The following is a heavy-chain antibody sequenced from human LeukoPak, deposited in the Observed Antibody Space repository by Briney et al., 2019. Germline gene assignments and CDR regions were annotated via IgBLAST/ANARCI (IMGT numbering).Heavy chain of an antibody. Sequence: SVKVSCKASGGTFSSYTISWVRQAPGQGLEWMGRIIPILGIANYAQKFQGRVTITADKSTSTAYMELSSLRSEDTAVYYCARDGYETYYYGSGSYSNWFDPWGREPWSPSPQ. CDR3: ARDGYETYYYGSGSYSNWFDP. CDR2: IIPILGIA. V-gene: IGHV1-69*04. CDR1: GGTFSSYT. J-gene: IGHJ5*02. D-gene: IGHD3-10*01.